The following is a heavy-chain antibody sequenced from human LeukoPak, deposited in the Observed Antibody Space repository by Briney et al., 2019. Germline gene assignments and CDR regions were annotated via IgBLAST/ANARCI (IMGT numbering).Heavy chain of an antibody. CDR3: SKPYDSSGYYYIDY. CDR2: ISGSGGST. D-gene: IGHD3-22*01. J-gene: IGHJ4*02. CDR1: GFTFSSYA. Sequence: GGSLRLSRAASGFTFSSYAMSWVRQAPGKGLEWVSAISGSGGSTYYADSVKGRFTISRNNSKNTLYLQMNSLRAEATAVYYCSKPYDSSGYYYIDYWGQGTLVTVSS. V-gene: IGHV3-23*01.